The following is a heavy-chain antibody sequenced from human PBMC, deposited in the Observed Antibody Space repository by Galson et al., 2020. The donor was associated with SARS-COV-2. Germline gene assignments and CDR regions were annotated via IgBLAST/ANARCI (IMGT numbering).Heavy chain of an antibody. D-gene: IGHD4-17*01. CDR2: MYYSGNT. CDR3: ASRRYGDHTFDI. Sequence: ASETLSLTCIVSGGSISTADYYWSWIRQPPGKGLEWIGYMYYSGNTYYNPSLKSRITISIDTSKNQFSLKLSSVTAADTAVYYCASRRYGDHTFDIWGQGTMVTVSS. CDR1: GGSISTADYY. V-gene: IGHV4-30-4*01. J-gene: IGHJ3*02.